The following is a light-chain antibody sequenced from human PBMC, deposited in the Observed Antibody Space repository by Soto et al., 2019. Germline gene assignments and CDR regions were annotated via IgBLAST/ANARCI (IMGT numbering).Light chain of an antibody. CDR2: AAS. Sequence: ILLTQSPSSLSASVGDRVTITCRASQGIDSSFAWYQQKPGKAPKLLIYAASSLQSGVPSRFSGSGSGTDFTLTISSLQPEDFATYFCLQHDSYPWTFGQGTKVDIK. J-gene: IGKJ1*01. V-gene: IGKV1-9*01. CDR3: LQHDSYPWT. CDR1: QGIDSS.